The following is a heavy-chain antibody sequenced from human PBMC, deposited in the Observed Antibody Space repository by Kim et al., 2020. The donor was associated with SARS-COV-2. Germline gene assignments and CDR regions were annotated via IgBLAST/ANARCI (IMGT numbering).Heavy chain of an antibody. Sequence: GGSLRLSCAASGFTFSSYSMNWVRQAPGKGLEWVSSISSSSSYIYYADSVKGRFTISRDNAKNSLYLQMNSLRAEDTAVYYCAIRAKVDCSSTSCYGPNWFDPWGQGTLVTVSS. CDR3: AIRAKVDCSSTSCYGPNWFDP. D-gene: IGHD2-2*01. CDR2: ISSSSSYI. V-gene: IGHV3-21*01. J-gene: IGHJ5*02. CDR1: GFTFSSYS.